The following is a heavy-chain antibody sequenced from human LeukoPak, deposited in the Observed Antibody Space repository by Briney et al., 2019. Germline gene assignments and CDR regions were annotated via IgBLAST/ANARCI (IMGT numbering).Heavy chain of an antibody. J-gene: IGHJ4*02. CDR2: ISLTGRT. Sequence: SETLSLTCAVYGGSFSGYYWSWIRQPPGKGLEWIGEISLTGRTHYNPSLKSRVHISIDESKNHLYLNLASVTAADTAVYYCSRESGPFCPFGHWGQGTLVAVTS. V-gene: IGHV4-34*01. CDR3: SRESGPFCPFGH. D-gene: IGHD1-26*01. CDR1: GGSFSGYY.